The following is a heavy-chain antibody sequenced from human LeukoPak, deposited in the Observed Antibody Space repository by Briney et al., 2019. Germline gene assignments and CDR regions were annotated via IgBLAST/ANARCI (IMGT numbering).Heavy chain of an antibody. V-gene: IGHV4-30-4*08. J-gene: IGHJ4*02. CDR1: GGSISSGDYY. D-gene: IGHD3-10*01. CDR2: IYYSGST. CDR3: ARVSLWFEELGSRFYYFDY. Sequence: SQTLSLTCTVSGGSISSGDYYWSWIRQPPGKGLEWIGYIYYSGSTYYNPSLKSRVTISVDTSKNQFSLKLSSVTAADTAVYYCARVSLWFEELGSRFYYFDYWGQGTLVTVSS.